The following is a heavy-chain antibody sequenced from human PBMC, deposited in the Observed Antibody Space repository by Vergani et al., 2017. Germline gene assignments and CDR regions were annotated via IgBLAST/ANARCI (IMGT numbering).Heavy chain of an antibody. D-gene: IGHD3-22*01. CDR2: FDPEDGET. CDR1: GYTFTSYY. Sequence: QVQLVQSGAEVKQPGASVKVSCKASGYTFTSYYMHWVRPAPGKGLEWMGGFDPEDGETIYAQKFQGRVTMTEDTSTDTDYLELSSLRSEDTAVYYGATWYYYESSGYSYYYMDVWGKGTTVTVSS. CDR3: ATWYYYESSGYSYYYMDV. J-gene: IGHJ6*03. V-gene: IGHV1-24*01.